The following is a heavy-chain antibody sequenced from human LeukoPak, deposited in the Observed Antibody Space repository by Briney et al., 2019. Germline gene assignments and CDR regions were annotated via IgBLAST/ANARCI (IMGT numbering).Heavy chain of an antibody. CDR1: GFTFHTYA. CDR2: LTARGGFA. Sequence: GGSLRLSCTASGFTFHTYAMAWVRQAPGKGLEWVSALTARGGFAYYADSVKGRCTISRDNSKNILSLQMSSLRVEDTAVYYCATDFWSSYPFGFWGQGALVIVSS. CDR3: ATDFWSSYPFGF. J-gene: IGHJ1*01. D-gene: IGHD3-3*01. V-gene: IGHV3-23*01.